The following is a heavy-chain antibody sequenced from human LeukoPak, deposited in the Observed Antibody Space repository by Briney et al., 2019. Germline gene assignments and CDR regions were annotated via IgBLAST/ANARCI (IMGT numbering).Heavy chain of an antibody. CDR3: AKDRGYYDSSGEDAFDI. Sequence: GGSLRLSCAASGFTFSSHAMSWVRLAPGKGLEWVSSISGSGGTTNYADSVKGRFTLSRDNSKNTLYLQMNSLRAEDTAVYYCAKDRGYYDSSGEDAFDIWGQGTMVTVSS. CDR2: ISGSGGTT. CDR1: GFTFSSHA. J-gene: IGHJ3*02. D-gene: IGHD3-22*01. V-gene: IGHV3-23*01.